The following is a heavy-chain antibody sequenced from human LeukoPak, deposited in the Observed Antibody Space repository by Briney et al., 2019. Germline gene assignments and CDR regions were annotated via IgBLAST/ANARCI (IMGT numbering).Heavy chain of an antibody. CDR2: VIPILGIA. CDR1: GGTFSSYA. V-gene: IGHV1-69*04. CDR3: ARAVDTAMVLDY. D-gene: IGHD5-18*01. J-gene: IGHJ4*02. Sequence: SVKVSCKASGGTFSSYAISWVRQAPGQGLEWMERVIPILGIANYAQKFQGRVTIAADKSTSTAYMELSSLRSEDTAVYYCARAVDTAMVLDYWGQGTLVTVSS.